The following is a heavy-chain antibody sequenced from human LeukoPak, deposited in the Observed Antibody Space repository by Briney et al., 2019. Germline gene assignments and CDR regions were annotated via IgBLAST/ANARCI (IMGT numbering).Heavy chain of an antibody. Sequence: GSLRLSCAASGFTFSSYWLSWVRQPPGKGLEWIGYIYYSGSTNYNPSLKSRVTISVDTSKNQFSLKLSSVTAADTAVYYCASSRDYYDSSGYYYYYYGMDVWGQGTTVTVSS. CDR1: GFTFSSYW. V-gene: IGHV4-59*01. D-gene: IGHD3-22*01. J-gene: IGHJ6*02. CDR2: IYYSGST. CDR3: ASSRDYYDSSGYYYYYYGMDV.